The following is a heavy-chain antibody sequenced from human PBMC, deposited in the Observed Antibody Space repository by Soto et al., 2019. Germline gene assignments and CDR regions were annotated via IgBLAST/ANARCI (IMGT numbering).Heavy chain of an antibody. Sequence: PSETLSLTXTVSGSSISSGDYYWSWIRQPPGKGLEWIGYIYYSGSTYYNPSLKSRVTISVDTSKNQFSLKLSSVTAADTAVYYCAREAGYCTNGVCYTPFDPWGQGTLVTVSS. D-gene: IGHD2-8*01. CDR1: GSSISSGDYY. CDR3: AREAGYCTNGVCYTPFDP. CDR2: IYYSGST. J-gene: IGHJ5*02. V-gene: IGHV4-30-4*01.